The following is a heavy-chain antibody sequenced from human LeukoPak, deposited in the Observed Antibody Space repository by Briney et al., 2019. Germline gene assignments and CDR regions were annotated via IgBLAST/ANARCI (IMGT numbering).Heavy chain of an antibody. CDR2: IIIFRTYI. J-gene: IGHJ4*02. Sequence: ECFSSIIIFRTYIYYAASVKPPFTISTDNANNSLYLQMNSLRAEDTAVYYCASGRVGDYWGQGTLVTVSS. CDR3: ASGRVGDY. D-gene: IGHD3-10*01. V-gene: IGHV3-21*01.